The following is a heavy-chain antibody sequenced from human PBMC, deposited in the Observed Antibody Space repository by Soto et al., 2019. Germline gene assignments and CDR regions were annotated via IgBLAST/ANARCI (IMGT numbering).Heavy chain of an antibody. J-gene: IGHJ6*02. CDR3: ARGDSTDCSNGVCSFFYNHDMDV. D-gene: IGHD2-8*01. CDR2: INPKSGGT. Sequence: ASVKVSCKASGYSFTDYHIHWVRQAPGQGLEWLGRINPKSGGTSTAQKFQGWVTMTTDTSISTASMELTRLTSDDTAIYYCARGDSTDCSNGVCSFFYNHDMDVWGQGAAVTVSS. CDR1: GYSFTDYH. V-gene: IGHV1-2*04.